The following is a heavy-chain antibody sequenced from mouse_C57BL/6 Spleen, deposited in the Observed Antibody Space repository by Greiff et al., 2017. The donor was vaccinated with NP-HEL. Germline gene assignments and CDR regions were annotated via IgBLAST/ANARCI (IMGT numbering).Heavy chain of an antibody. J-gene: IGHJ4*01. Sequence: EVKLMESGPGLVKPSQSLSLTCSVTGYSITSGYYWNWIRQFPGNKLEWMGYISYDGSNNYNPSLKNRISITRDTSKNQFFLKLNSVTTEDTATYYCARGEYFYAMDYWGQGTSVTVSS. CDR2: ISYDGSN. V-gene: IGHV3-6*01. CDR1: GYSITSGYY. CDR3: ARGEYFYAMDY. D-gene: IGHD5-1*01.